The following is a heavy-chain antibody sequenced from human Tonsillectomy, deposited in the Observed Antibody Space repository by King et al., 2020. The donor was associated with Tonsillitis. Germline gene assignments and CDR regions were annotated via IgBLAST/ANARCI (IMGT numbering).Heavy chain of an antibody. Sequence: QLVQSGAELKKPGASVKVSCKASGYTFLNYGITWVRQAPGQGLECMGWISAYTGNTNYAQKLQGRVTMTTDTSTSTAYMELRSLRSDDTAFYYCARVGYCTDGDCYFDAAPSDLLAYWGQGTLVTVSS. V-gene: IGHV1-18*04. CDR1: GYTFLNYG. J-gene: IGHJ4*02. D-gene: IGHD2-21*02. CDR3: ARVGYCTDGDCYFDAAPSDLLAY. CDR2: ISAYTGNT.